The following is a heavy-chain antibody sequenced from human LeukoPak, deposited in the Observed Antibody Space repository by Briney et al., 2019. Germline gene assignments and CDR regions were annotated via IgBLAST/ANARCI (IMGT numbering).Heavy chain of an antibody. D-gene: IGHD2-15*01. Sequence: PGGSLRLSCAASGFTFSDYGIPWVRQAPGKGLEWVAVIWDDGNDKYYADSVKGRFTISRDNSKNTLYLQMNSLRAEDTAVYYCATVPRSGGNWYYFDYWGQGTLVTVSS. CDR2: IWDDGNDK. J-gene: IGHJ4*02. CDR3: ATVPRSGGNWYYFDY. CDR1: GFTFSDYG. V-gene: IGHV3-33*01.